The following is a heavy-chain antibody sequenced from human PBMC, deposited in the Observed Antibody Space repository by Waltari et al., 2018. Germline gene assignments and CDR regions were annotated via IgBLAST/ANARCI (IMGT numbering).Heavy chain of an antibody. CDR1: GFSLSTSGVG. CDR2: IYWNDDK. CDR3: AHTPSRRQPFDY. Sequence: QITLKESGPTLVKPTQTLTLTCTFSGFSLSTSGVGVGWIRQPPGEALEWLALIYWNDDKRYSPSLKSRLTITKDTSKNQVVLTMTNMDPVDTATYYCAHTPSRRQPFDYWGQGTLVTVSS. J-gene: IGHJ4*02. V-gene: IGHV2-5*01. D-gene: IGHD6-13*01.